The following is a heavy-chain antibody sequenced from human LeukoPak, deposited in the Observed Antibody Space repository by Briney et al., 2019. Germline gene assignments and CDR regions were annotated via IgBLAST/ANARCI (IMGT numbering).Heavy chain of an antibody. V-gene: IGHV4-61*02. CDR3: AVADGAFDI. CDR2: IYTSGST. J-gene: IGHJ3*02. CDR1: GGSISSGSYY. Sequence: PSQTLSLTCTVSGGSISSGSYYWSWIRQPAGKGLEWIGRIYTSGSTNYNPSLRSRVTISVDTSKNQCSLKLSSVTAADTAVYYCAVADGAFDIWGQGTKVTVSS.